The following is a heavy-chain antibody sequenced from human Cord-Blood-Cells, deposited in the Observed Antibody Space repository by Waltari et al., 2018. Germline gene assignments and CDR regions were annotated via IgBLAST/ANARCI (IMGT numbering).Heavy chain of an antibody. CDR2: INHSGSP. Sequence: QVQLQQWGAGLLKPSETLSLTCAVYGGSFSGYYWSWIRQPPGKGLEWIGEINHSGSPNYNPSPKSRVTISVDTAKNQFSLKLSSGTAADTAVYYCARGKAYYDFWSGYYRYYYYYMDVWGKGTTVTVSS. D-gene: IGHD3-3*01. V-gene: IGHV4-34*01. J-gene: IGHJ6*03. CDR3: ARGKAYYDFWSGYYRYYYYYMDV. CDR1: GGSFSGYY.